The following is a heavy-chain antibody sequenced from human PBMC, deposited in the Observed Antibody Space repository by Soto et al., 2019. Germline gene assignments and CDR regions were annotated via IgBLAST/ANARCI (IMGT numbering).Heavy chain of an antibody. CDR1: GFTFRNYA. D-gene: IGHD2-15*01. V-gene: IGHV3-30-3*01. CDR2: IAYDGSNA. J-gene: IGHJ6*02. Sequence: QVQLVESGGGVVQPGGSLRLSCAASGFTFRNYAMHWVRQAPGKGLECLAVIAYDGSNAFYRDSVKGRFTISRDNSKNTLYLHISSLRSGDTGVYYGAGGDREDILVVVGARPGEYGIDIWGQGTTVTVSS. CDR3: AGGDREDILVVVGARPGEYGIDI.